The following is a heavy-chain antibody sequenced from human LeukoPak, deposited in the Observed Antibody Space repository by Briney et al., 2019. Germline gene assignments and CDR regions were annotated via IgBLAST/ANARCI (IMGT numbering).Heavy chain of an antibody. J-gene: IGHJ4*02. CDR2: ISNDGKTT. V-gene: IGHV3-74*01. Sequence: GGSLRPSCAASGFTLSTSGMFWVRQVPGKGLVSDSRISNDGKTTLYADSVKGRFIISRDNAKNTVYLQMSSLRAEDTAVYFCAAGGRSGYWGQGTLVTVSS. CDR3: AAGGRSGY. D-gene: IGHD2-15*01. CDR1: GFTLSTSG.